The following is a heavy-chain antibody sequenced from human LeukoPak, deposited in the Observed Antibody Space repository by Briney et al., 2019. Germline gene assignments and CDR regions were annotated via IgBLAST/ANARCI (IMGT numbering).Heavy chain of an antibody. V-gene: IGHV3-74*01. J-gene: IGHJ4*02. CDR1: GFTFSNYL. Sequence: GGPLRLSCAASGFTFSNYLMHWVRQVPGKGLVWVSLINTDGSNTYYADSEKDRFTISKDKAQNTLYLQMSSLRAEDTAVYYCARNTNYGSFEFWGQGTLVTVSS. CDR2: INTDGSNT. D-gene: IGHD3-10*01. CDR3: ARNTNYGSFEF.